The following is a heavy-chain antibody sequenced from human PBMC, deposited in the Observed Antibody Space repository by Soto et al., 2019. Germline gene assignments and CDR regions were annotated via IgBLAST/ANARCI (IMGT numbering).Heavy chain of an antibody. Sequence: EVQLVESEGGSVQPGGSLRLSCAASGFTFSTFSMNWVRQAPGRGLEWISYISGGGRPISYADSVKGRFTISRDNAKTSLYLQMDSLTDEDTAVYYCARDLGWAFDSWGQGTLVTVSS. CDR3: ARDLGWAFDS. D-gene: IGHD6-19*01. V-gene: IGHV3-48*02. J-gene: IGHJ4*02. CDR1: GFTFSTFS. CDR2: ISGGGRPI.